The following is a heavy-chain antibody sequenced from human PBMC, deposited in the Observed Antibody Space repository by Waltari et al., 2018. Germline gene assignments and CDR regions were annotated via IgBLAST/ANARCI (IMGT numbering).Heavy chain of an antibody. Sequence: QLQLQESGPGLVKPSGTLSLRCTVSGDSMSSTDWWSWVRQSPQKGLEWIGQVQYRGRSNYNPSFASRVTVSIDTSNNQFSLKLTSATAADTAMYYCARDRGRGIYLDTWGPGMQVTVSP. J-gene: IGHJ5*02. CDR3: ARDRGRGIYLDT. CDR2: VQYRGRS. V-gene: IGHV4-4*02. D-gene: IGHD2-15*01. CDR1: GDSMSSTDW.